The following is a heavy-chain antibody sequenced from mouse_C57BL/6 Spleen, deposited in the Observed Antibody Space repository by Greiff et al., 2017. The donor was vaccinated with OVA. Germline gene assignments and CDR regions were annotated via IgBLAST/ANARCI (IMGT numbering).Heavy chain of an antibody. V-gene: IGHV3-6*01. CDR3: ARAPLLRYWYFDV. CDR2: ISYDGSN. CDR1: GYSITSGYY. Sequence: EVQVVESGPGLVKPSQSLSLTCSVTGYSITSGYYWNWIRQFPGNKLEWMGYISYDGSNNYNPSLKNRISITRDTSKNQFFLKLNSVTTEDTATYYCARAPLLRYWYFDVWGTGTTVTVSS. J-gene: IGHJ1*03. D-gene: IGHD2-1*01.